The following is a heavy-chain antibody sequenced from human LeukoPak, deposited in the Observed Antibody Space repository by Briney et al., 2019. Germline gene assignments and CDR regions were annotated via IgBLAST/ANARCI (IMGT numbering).Heavy chain of an antibody. CDR3: ARVSGSSWYYDY. D-gene: IGHD6-13*01. J-gene: IGHJ4*02. Sequence: TTSETLSLICTVSGGSISSYYWSWIRQPPGKGLEWIGYIYYSGSTNYNPSLESRVTISVDTSKNQFSLKLSSVTAADTAVYYCARVSGSSWYYDYWGQGTLVTVSS. CDR2: IYYSGST. CDR1: GGSISSYY. V-gene: IGHV4-59*01.